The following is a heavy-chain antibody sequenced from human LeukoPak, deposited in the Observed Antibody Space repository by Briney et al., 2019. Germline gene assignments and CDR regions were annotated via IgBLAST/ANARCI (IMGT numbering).Heavy chain of an antibody. CDR1: GGSISSHY. V-gene: IGHV4-59*11. D-gene: IGHD6-6*01. J-gene: IGHJ3*02. Sequence: SETLSLTCTVSGGSISSHYWSWIRQPPGKGLEWIGYIYHTGNTNYSPSLRGRVTMSIDTSRNQFSLKLNSVTATDTAVYYCAREGLAARRGGFDIWGQGTVVTVSS. CDR3: AREGLAARRGGFDI. CDR2: IYHTGNT.